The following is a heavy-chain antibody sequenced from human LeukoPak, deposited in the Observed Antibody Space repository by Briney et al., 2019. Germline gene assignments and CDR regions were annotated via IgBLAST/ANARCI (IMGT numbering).Heavy chain of an antibody. CDR3: ARQVGCSSNSCYYYGMDV. D-gene: IGHD2-2*01. J-gene: IGHJ6*02. V-gene: IGHV4-39*01. CDR2: IYYSGST. CDR1: GGSISDSSYY. Sequence: SKTLSLTCTVSGGSISDSSYYWAWIRQPPGKGLEWIGTIYYSGSTYSNPSLKSRVTMSVDTSKSQFSLKLSSVTAADTAEYYCARQVGCSSNSCYYYGMDVWGQGTTVTVSS.